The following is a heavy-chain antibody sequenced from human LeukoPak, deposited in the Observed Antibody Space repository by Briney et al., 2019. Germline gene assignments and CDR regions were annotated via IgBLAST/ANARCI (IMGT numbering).Heavy chain of an antibody. V-gene: IGHV1-46*01. Sequence: PSVNVSFMASGFIFTSYYMQWVRQAPGQGLEWMGIINPRRGSTRNAQKFHDRLTITRHTPTNTVYMELSSLRSDATAMYFCARDEREVLIGRSQFDPWGQGTLVTVSS. CDR3: ARDEREVLIGRSQFDP. CDR2: INPRRGST. CDR1: GFIFTSYY. D-gene: IGHD3-16*02. J-gene: IGHJ5*02.